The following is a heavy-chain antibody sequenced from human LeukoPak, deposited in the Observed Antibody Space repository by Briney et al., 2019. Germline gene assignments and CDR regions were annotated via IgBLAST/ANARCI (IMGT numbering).Heavy chain of an antibody. V-gene: IGHV4-39*01. CDR2: IYYSGST. CDR1: GGSISSSSYY. CDR3: ARLAWYYFDY. D-gene: IGHD3/OR15-3a*01. J-gene: IGHJ4*02. Sequence: SETLSLTCTVSGGSISSSSYYWGWIRQPPGKGLEWIGSIYYSGSTYYNPSLKSRVTISVDTSKKQFSLKLSSVTAADTAVYYCARLAWYYFDYWGQGTLVTVSS.